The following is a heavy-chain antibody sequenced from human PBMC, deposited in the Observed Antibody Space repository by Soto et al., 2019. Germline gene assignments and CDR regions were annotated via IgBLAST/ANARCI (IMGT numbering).Heavy chain of an antibody. CDR1: GDSVSSNTAS. J-gene: IGHJ5*02. CDR3: AKGDNLGPKTGYAFDP. Sequence: SQTLSLTCAISGDSVSSNTASWNWIRQSPSRGLEWLGKTYFRSKWYNDYAVSVKSRIIINPDTSNNQFSLQLNSVTPEDTAVYFCAKGDNLGPKTGYAFDPWGQGIMVTVSS. V-gene: IGHV6-1*01. D-gene: IGHD5-12*01. CDR2: TYFRSKWYN.